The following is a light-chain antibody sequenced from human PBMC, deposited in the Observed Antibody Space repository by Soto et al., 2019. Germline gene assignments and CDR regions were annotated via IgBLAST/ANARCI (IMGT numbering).Light chain of an antibody. V-gene: IGLV3-21*02. J-gene: IGLJ1*01. CDR1: NIGSKT. Sequence: SYELTQPPSVSVAPGQTATVTCGGNNIGSKTVHWYQLRPGQAPVLVLYDDRDRPSGIPERFSGSNSGNTATLTISRVEAGDEADYYCQVWDISTDPNYVFATGTNLPAL. CDR2: DDR. CDR3: QVWDISTDPNYV.